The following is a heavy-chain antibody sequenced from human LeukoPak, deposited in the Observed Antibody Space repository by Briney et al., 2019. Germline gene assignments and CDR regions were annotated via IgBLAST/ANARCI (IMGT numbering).Heavy chain of an antibody. CDR1: VLTFSSYA. V-gene: IGHV3-30*14. Sequence: GGSLRLACAASVLTFSSYAMHWVRQAPGKGLEWVAVISYDGSNKYYADSVKGRFTISRDNTKNTIYLQMNSLTAEDTTVYYCARGTLRGHDAFDIWGQGTMVTVSS. J-gene: IGHJ3*02. CDR3: ARGTLRGHDAFDI. CDR2: ISYDGSNK. D-gene: IGHD1-7*01.